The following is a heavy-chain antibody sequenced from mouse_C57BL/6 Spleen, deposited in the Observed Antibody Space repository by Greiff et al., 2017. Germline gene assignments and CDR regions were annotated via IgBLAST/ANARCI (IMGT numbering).Heavy chain of an antibody. CDR3: ARERMVTTRYYAMDY. V-gene: IGHV1-53*01. D-gene: IGHD2-2*01. J-gene: IGHJ4*01. CDR2: INPSNGGT. Sequence: QVQLQQPGTELVKPGASVKLSCKASGYTFTSYWMHWVKQRPGQGLEWIGNINPSNGGTNYNEKFKSKATLTVDKSSSTAYMQLSSLTSEDSAVYYCARERMVTTRYYAMDYWGKGTSVTVSS. CDR1: GYTFTSYW.